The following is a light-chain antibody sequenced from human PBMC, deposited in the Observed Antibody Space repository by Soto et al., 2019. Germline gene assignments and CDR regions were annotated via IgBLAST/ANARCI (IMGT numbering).Light chain of an antibody. CDR3: AAWDDSLSGL. CDR1: SSNIGSNY. V-gene: IGLV1-47*01. Sequence: QSVLTQPPSASGTPGQRVTISCSGSSSNIGSNYVYWYQQLPGTAPKLLIYRNNQRPSGVPDRFSGSKSGTSASRAISGLRSEDEADYYCAAWDDSLSGLFGTGTKLTVL. CDR2: RNN. J-gene: IGLJ1*01.